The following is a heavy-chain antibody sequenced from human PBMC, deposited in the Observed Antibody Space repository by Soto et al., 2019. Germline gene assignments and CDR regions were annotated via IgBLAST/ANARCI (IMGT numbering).Heavy chain of an antibody. V-gene: IGHV5-51*01. CDR1: GYSFTSYW. CDR2: IYPGDSDT. Sequence: PGESLKISCKGSGYSFTSYWIGWVRQMPGKGLEWMGIIYPGDSDTRYSPSFQGQVTISADKSISTAYLQWSSLKASDTAMYYCARLEVGSGENQSYYYYYGMDVWGQGTTVTVSS. D-gene: IGHD2-15*01. CDR3: ARLEVGSGENQSYYYYYGMDV. J-gene: IGHJ6*02.